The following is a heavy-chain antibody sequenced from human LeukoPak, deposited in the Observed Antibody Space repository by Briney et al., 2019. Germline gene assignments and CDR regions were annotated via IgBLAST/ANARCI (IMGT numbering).Heavy chain of an antibody. CDR1: GFTFSGYA. CDR2: ISHDGSNE. J-gene: IGHJ4*02. D-gene: IGHD3-10*01. Sequence: GGSLRLSCTASGFTFSGYAMHWVRQAPGKGLEWVAVISHDGSNEYYADSVKGRFTISRDNSMNTLYLQMNSLSVEDTAVYYCARVGYYASGPFSYFDYWGQGTLVTVSS. CDR3: ARVGYYASGPFSYFDY. V-gene: IGHV3-30-3*01.